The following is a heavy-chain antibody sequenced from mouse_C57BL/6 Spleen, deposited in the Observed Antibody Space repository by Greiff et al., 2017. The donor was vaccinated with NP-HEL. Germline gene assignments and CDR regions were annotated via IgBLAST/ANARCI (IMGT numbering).Heavy chain of an antibody. CDR3: AREGVTTGVAFDY. Sequence: VQLQQSGPELVKPGDSVKISCKASGYSFTGYFMNWVMQSHGKSLEWIGRINPYNGDTFYNQKFKGKATLTVDKSSSTAHMRLRSLTSEDAAVYYGAREGVTTGVAFDYWGQGTTLTVSS. CDR1: GYSFTGYF. D-gene: IGHD1-1*01. J-gene: IGHJ2*01. V-gene: IGHV1-20*01. CDR2: INPYNGDT.